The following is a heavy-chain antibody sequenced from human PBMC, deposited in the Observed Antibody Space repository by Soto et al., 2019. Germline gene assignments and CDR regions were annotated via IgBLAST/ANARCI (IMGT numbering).Heavy chain of an antibody. CDR2: HYSGGST. Sequence: GGSLRLSCAISGFSVSSNYLSWVRQALGKGLEWVSVHYSGGSTYYADSVQGRFTISRDKSNNTLYLQMRRVRAEDTAVYFCARHRHPRGTVGATSPLDPWGQGTLVTVSS. D-gene: IGHD1-26*01. CDR1: GFSVSSNY. CDR3: ARHRHPRGTVGATSPLDP. V-gene: IGHV3-53*01. J-gene: IGHJ5*02.